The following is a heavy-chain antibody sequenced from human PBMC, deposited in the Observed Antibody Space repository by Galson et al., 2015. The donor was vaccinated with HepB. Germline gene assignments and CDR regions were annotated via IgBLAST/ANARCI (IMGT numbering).Heavy chain of an antibody. J-gene: IGHJ1*01. V-gene: IGHV3-23*01. CDR1: AFTFNNYA. CDR2: ISGSGDKT. D-gene: IGHD6-13*01. CDR3: ARGGRADIWYQEYFPH. Sequence: SLRLSCAASAFTFNNYAMGWVRQAPGKGLDWVSTISGSGDKTYYPDSVKGRFTISRDNSKNTLFLQMNSLRAEDTAVYYCARGGRADIWYQEYFPHWGPGTLVTVSS.